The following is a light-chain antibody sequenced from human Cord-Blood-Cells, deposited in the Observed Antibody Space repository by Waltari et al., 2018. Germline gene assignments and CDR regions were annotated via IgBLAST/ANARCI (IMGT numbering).Light chain of an antibody. CDR3: QQSYSTRYS. CDR2: AAS. CDR1: QSISSY. J-gene: IGKJ2*03. Sequence: DIQMTQSPSSLSASVGDRVTITCRARQSISSYLNWYQQKPGKAPKLLIYAASSLQSGVPSRFSGSGSGTDFTLTISSRQPEDFATYYCQQSYSTRYSFGQGTKLEIK. V-gene: IGKV1-39*01.